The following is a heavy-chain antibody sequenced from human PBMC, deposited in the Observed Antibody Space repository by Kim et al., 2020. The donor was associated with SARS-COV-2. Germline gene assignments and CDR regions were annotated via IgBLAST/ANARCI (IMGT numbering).Heavy chain of an antibody. Sequence: YYADSVKGRFTISRDNSKNTLYLQMNSLRAEDTAVYYCAKDFIAAADGVFWGQGTLVTVSS. V-gene: IGHV3-23*01. D-gene: IGHD6-13*01. CDR3: AKDFIAAADGVF. J-gene: IGHJ4*02.